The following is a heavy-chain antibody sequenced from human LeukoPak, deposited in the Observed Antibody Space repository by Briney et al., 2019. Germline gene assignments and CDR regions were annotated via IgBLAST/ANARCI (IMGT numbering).Heavy chain of an antibody. Sequence: GASVKVSCKASNYTFTSYGISWVRQAPGQGLEWMGWVSAYNGNTNSAQKLQDRVTMTTDTSTSTAYMELRSLRFDDTAVYYCARVYSGWSPDYWGQGTLVIVSS. CDR3: ARVYSGWSPDY. V-gene: IGHV1-18*01. D-gene: IGHD2-21*01. CDR1: NYTFTSYG. CDR2: VSAYNGNT. J-gene: IGHJ4*02.